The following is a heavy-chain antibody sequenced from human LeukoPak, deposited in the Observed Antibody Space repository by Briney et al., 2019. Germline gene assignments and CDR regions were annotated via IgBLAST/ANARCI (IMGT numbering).Heavy chain of an antibody. CDR3: ARDNNCDY. J-gene: IGHJ4*02. Sequence: PGGSLRLSCAASGFTFSNYAMHWFRQAPGKGLEWVAVISYDGGNEYYADSVKGRFTISRDNSKNTLYLQMNSLRAEDTAVYYCARDNNCDYWGQGTLVTVSS. CDR2: ISYDGGNE. D-gene: IGHD2/OR15-2a*01. V-gene: IGHV3-30*04. CDR1: GFTFSNYA.